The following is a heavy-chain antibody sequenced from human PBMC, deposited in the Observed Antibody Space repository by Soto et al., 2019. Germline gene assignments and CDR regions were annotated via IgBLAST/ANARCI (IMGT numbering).Heavy chain of an antibody. J-gene: IGHJ6*02. CDR1: GGTFSSYA. V-gene: IGHV1-69*13. CDR3: ARGNSGWPYYYGMDV. Sequence: SVKVSCKASGGTFSSYAISWVRQAPGQGLEWMGRIIPIFGTANYAQKFQGRVTITADESTSTAYMELSSLRSEDTAVYYCARGNSGWPYYYGMDVWGQGTTVTVSS. CDR2: IIPIFGTA. D-gene: IGHD6-19*01.